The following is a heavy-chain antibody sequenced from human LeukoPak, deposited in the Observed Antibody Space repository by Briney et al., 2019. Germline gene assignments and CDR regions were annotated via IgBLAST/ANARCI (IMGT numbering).Heavy chain of an antibody. CDR3: ARVRRVYGDYEGAFDI. V-gene: IGHV1-2*02. J-gene: IGHJ3*02. D-gene: IGHD4-17*01. CDR2: INPNSGGT. CDR1: GYTFTGYY. Sequence: GASVKVSCKASGYTFTGYYMHWVRQAPGQGLEWMGWINPNSGGTNYAQKFQGRVTMTRDTSISTAYMELSRLRSDDTAVYYCARVRRVYGDYEGAFDIWGQGTMVTVSS.